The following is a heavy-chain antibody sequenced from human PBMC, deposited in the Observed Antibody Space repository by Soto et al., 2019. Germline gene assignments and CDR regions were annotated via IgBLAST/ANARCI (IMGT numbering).Heavy chain of an antibody. CDR2: IYYSGST. J-gene: IGHJ4*02. CDR3: ARTLYYYDSSGYYPPLFDY. V-gene: IGHV4-31*03. Sequence: TLSLTCTVSGGSISSGGYYWSWIRQHPGKGLEWIGYIYYSGSTYYNPSLKSRVTISVDTSKNQFSLKLSSVTAADTAVYYCARTLYYYDSSGYYPPLFDYWGQGTLVTVSS. D-gene: IGHD3-22*01. CDR1: GGSISSGGYY.